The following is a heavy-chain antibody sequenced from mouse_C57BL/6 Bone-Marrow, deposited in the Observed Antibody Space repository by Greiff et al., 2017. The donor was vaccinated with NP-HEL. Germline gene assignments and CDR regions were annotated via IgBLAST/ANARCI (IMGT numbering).Heavy chain of an antibody. D-gene: IGHD1-1*01. CDR1: GFTFSDYG. CDR2: ISSGSSTI. Sequence: EVKLMESGGGLVKPGGSLKLSCAASGFTFSDYGMHWVRQAPEKGLEWVAYISSGSSTIYYADTVKGRFTISRDNAKNTLFLQMTSLRSEDTAMYYCARRVYGSSDFDYWGPGTTLTVSS. V-gene: IGHV5-17*01. CDR3: ARRVYGSSDFDY. J-gene: IGHJ2*01.